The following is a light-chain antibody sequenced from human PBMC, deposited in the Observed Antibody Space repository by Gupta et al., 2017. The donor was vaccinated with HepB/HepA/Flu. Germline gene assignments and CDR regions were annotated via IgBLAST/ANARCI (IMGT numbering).Light chain of an antibody. CDR2: GAS. J-gene: IGKJ1*01. Sequence: EIVLTQSPGTLSLSPGERATLSCRASQSVDTRFFLWYQQKPGQTPRLLIYGASTRAIGIPDRISGSGSGTDFTLTISRLEPEDSAVYYCQQYGASPRTFGQGTRVEIK. CDR1: QSVDTRF. CDR3: QQYGASPRT. V-gene: IGKV3-20*01.